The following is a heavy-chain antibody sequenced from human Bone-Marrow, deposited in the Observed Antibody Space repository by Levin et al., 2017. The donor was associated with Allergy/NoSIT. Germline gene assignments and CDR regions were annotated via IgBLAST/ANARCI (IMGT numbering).Heavy chain of an antibody. CDR2: IRTRTNNYAT. Sequence: GESLKISCAASGFSFSGSSMHWVRQTSGKGLEWVGHIRTRTNNYATEYAVSVKDRFTISRDDSKNTVYLQMNSLKTDDTAVYYCTRFSARSDSFDYWGQGSLVAVAS. J-gene: IGHJ4*02. CDR3: TRFSARSDSFDY. V-gene: IGHV3-73*01. CDR1: GFSFSGSS. D-gene: IGHD2/OR15-2a*01.